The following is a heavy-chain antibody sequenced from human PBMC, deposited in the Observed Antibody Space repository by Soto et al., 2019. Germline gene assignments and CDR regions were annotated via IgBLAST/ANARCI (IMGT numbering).Heavy chain of an antibody. D-gene: IGHD2-21*01. CDR1: GYTFTNHL. Sequence: GASLKVSCKASGYTFTNHLISWVRQAPGQGLEWVGWVSGYNDKTKSAQKFKGRVTMTTDTSTSTAYMELRSLRSDDTAVYYCARDFYPVAYFFDYWGQGTLVTVSS. CDR2: VSGYNDKT. CDR3: ARDFYPVAYFFDY. V-gene: IGHV1-18*04. J-gene: IGHJ4*02.